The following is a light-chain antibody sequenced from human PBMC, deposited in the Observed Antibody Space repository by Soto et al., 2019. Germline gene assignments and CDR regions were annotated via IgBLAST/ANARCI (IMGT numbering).Light chain of an antibody. J-gene: IGKJ2*01. CDR2: TAS. Sequence: DIPMTQSPSSLSASVGDRVTITCRASQSMSLYLNWYQQKPGKAPKLLIYTASNLQSGVPSRFSGSESGTDFPLTISNLQTEDSATYDCQQSYTTPFTFGQGTALEIK. CDR1: QSMSLY. V-gene: IGKV1-39*01. CDR3: QQSYTTPFT.